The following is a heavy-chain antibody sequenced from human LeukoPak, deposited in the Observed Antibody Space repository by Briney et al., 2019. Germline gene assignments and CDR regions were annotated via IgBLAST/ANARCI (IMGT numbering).Heavy chain of an antibody. CDR3: ARGRPHGNDY. J-gene: IGHJ4*02. D-gene: IGHD4-23*01. V-gene: IGHV3-74*01. Sequence: GGSLRLSCAASGFTFSSYWMNWVRQAPGKGLVWISRIASDGSSTTYADSVKGRFSISRDNAKNTLYLQMNSLRVEDTAVYYCARGRPHGNDYWGQGTLVTVSS. CDR1: GFTFSSYW. CDR2: IASDGSST.